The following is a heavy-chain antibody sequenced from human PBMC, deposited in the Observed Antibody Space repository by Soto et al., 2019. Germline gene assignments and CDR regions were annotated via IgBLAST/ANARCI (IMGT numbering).Heavy chain of an antibody. CDR1: GGSFSRNP. CDR3: ARGGRGYSSAPRYYFDY. CDR2: IIPIFATV. V-gene: IGHV1-69*01. Sequence: QVQLVQSGSEVKKPGSSVKVSCKASGGSFSRNPISWVRQAPGQGLEWIAGIIPIFATVHYAQKFQGRVTITADESTSTAYMELTILRSEDTAVYFCARGGRGYSSAPRYYFDYWGQGTLVTVSS. J-gene: IGHJ4*02. D-gene: IGHD5-18*01.